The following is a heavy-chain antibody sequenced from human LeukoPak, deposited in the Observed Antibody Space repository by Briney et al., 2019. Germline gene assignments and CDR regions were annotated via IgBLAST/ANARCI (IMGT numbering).Heavy chain of an antibody. CDR3: ARIEYCSGGSCYSVDY. J-gene: IGHJ4*02. D-gene: IGHD2-15*01. V-gene: IGHV1-3*01. CDR1: GYTFTNYA. Sequence: ASVKVSCKTSGYTFTNYAMHWVRQAPGQRLEWMGWINAGNGNTKYSQKFQGRVTITRDTSASTAYMELSSLRSEDTAVYYCARIEYCSGGSCYSVDYWGQGTLVTVSS. CDR2: INAGNGNT.